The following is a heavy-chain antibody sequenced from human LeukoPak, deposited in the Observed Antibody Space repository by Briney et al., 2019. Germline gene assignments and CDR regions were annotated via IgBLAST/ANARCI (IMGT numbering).Heavy chain of an antibody. CDR2: IKSDGSSP. CDR1: AFTFSTYW. J-gene: IGHJ4*02. D-gene: IGHD5-12*01. Sequence: GGSLRLSCAASAFTFSTYWMHWVRQAPGKGLVWVSHIKSDGSSPSYADSVKGRFTISRDNAKNTLYLQMNSLRAEDTAVYYCARERGYTRDYCGQGTLVTVSS. V-gene: IGHV3-74*01. CDR3: ARERGYTRDY.